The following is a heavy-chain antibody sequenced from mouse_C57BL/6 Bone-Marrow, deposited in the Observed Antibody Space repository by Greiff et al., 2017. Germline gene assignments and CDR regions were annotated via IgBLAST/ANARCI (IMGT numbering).Heavy chain of an antibody. D-gene: IGHD1-1*01. CDR1: GYTFTSYW. Sequence: VQLKQPGAELVKPGASVKMSCKASGYTFTSYWITWVKQRPGQGLEWIGDIYPGSGSTNYNEKFKSKATLTVDTSSSTAYMQLSSLTSEDSAVYYCARRYYGSSYDCWYFDVWGTGTTVTVSS. CDR3: ARRYYGSSYDCWYFDV. CDR2: IYPGSGST. V-gene: IGHV1-55*01. J-gene: IGHJ1*03.